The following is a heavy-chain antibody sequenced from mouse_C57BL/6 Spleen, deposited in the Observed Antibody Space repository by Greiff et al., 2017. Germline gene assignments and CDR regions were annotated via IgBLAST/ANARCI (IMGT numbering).Heavy chain of an antibody. CDR2: ISSGSSTI. CDR1: GFTFSDYG. D-gene: IGHD3-2*02. V-gene: IGHV5-17*01. J-gene: IGHJ4*01. CDR3: ATLPQVFYAMDY. Sequence: DVKLVESGGGLVKPGGSLKLSCAASGFTFSDYGMHWVRQAPEKGLEWVAYISSGSSTIYYADTVKGRFTISRDNAKNTLFLQMTSLRSEDTAMYYCATLPQVFYAMDYWGQGTSVTVSS.